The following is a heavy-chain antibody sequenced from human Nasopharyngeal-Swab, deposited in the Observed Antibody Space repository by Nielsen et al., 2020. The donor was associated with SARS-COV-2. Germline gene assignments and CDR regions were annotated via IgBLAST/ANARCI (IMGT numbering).Heavy chain of an antibody. Sequence: ASVKVSCKASGYNFAVYIMHWVRQAPGQGLEWMGWINAGNGDTNYSQKFQDRVTVTRDTSADTAYMELSSLRSEDTAVYFCARHFYSRSSRLLYLDYWGQGTLVTVSS. D-gene: IGHD6-6*01. V-gene: IGHV1-3*01. CDR2: INAGNGDT. CDR3: ARHFYSRSSRLLYLDY. CDR1: GYNFAVYI. J-gene: IGHJ4*02.